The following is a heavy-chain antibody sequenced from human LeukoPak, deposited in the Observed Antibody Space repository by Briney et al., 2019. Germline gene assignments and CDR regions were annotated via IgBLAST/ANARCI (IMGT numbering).Heavy chain of an antibody. CDR1: GGSFSGYY. CDR2: INHSGST. CDR3: ARERDDSGSYYLSH. J-gene: IGHJ4*02. D-gene: IGHD1-26*01. Sequence: SETLSLTCAVSGGSFSGYYWSWIRQPPGKGLEWIGEINHSGSTNYNPSLKSRGTISVETSKNQFSLKLSSVTAADTAVYYCARERDDSGSYYLSHWGQGTLVTVSS. V-gene: IGHV4-34*01.